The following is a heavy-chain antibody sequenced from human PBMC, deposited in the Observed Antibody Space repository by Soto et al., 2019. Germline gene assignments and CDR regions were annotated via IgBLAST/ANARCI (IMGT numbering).Heavy chain of an antibody. CDR2: FDPEDGET. CDR3: ATGAFSGSPNY. Sequence: SAEVSCEVSRYTLTELSLQWVRQAPGKGLEWMGGFDPEDGETIYAQKFQGRVTMTEDTSTDTAYMELSSLRSEDTAVYYCATGAFSGSPNYWGQGTLVTVSS. J-gene: IGHJ4*02. V-gene: IGHV1-24*01. CDR1: RYTLTELS. D-gene: IGHD3-22*01.